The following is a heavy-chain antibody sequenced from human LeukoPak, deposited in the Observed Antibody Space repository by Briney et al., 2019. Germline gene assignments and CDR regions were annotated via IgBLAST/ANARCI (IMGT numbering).Heavy chain of an antibody. D-gene: IGHD3-22*01. CDR1: GGTFSSYA. V-gene: IGHV1-69*13. J-gene: IGHJ4*02. CDR3: ARDPNYYDSSGGDY. Sequence: ASVKVSCKASGGTFSSYAISWVRQAPGQGLEWMGGIIPIFGTASYAQKFQGRVTITADESTSTAYMELSSLRSEDTAVYYCARDPNYYDSSGGDYWGQGTLVTVSS. CDR2: IIPIFGTA.